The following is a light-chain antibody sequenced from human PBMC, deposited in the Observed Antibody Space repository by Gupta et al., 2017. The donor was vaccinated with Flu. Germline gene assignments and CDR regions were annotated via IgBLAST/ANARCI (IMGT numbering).Light chain of an antibody. Sequence: EIVMTQSPATLSVSPGERATLSCRASQSVSSNLAWYQQKPGQAPRLLIYGASTRATGIPARFSGSGSGTEFTLTISSLQSEDFAVYYWQQYTNLWTFGQGTKVEIK. V-gene: IGKV3-15*01. CDR3: QQYTNLWT. CDR1: QSVSSN. CDR2: GAS. J-gene: IGKJ1*01.